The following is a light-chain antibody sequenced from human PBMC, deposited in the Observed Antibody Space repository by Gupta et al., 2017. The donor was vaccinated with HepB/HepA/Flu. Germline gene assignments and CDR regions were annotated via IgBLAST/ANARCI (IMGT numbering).Light chain of an antibody. V-gene: IGLV3-21*03. CDR1: NIGSKS. CDR3: QVWDSSSDHPVV. J-gene: IGLJ2*01. Sequence: SYVLTQPPSVSVAPGKTARITCGGNNIGSKSVHWYQQKPGQAPVLGVYDDSDRPSGIPERFSCSNSGNTATLTISRVEAGDEADYYCQVWDSSSDHPVVFGGGTKLTVL. CDR2: DDS.